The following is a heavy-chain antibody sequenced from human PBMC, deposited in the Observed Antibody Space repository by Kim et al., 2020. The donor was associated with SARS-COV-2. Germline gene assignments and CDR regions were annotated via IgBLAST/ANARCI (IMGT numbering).Heavy chain of an antibody. CDR3: ARGRGQWLGNFDY. J-gene: IGHJ4*02. D-gene: IGHD6-19*01. V-gene: IGHV4-34*01. CDR2: INHSGST. Sequence: SETLSLTCAVYGGSFSGYYWSWIRQPPGKGLEWIGEINHSGSTNYNPSLKSRVTISVDTSKNQFSLKLSSVTAADTAVYYCARGRGQWLGNFDYWGQGTLVTVSS. CDR1: GGSFSGYY.